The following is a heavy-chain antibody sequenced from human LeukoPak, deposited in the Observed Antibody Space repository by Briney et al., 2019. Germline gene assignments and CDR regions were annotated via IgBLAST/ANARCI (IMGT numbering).Heavy chain of an antibody. CDR3: ARDGHYDFWSGYYRGFDY. Sequence: SVKVSCKASGGTFISYAISWVRQAPGQGLEWMGRIIPILGIANYAQKFQGRVTITADKSTSTAYMELSSLRSEDTAVYYCARDGHYDFWSGYYRGFDYWGQGTLVTVSS. CDR1: GGTFISYA. J-gene: IGHJ4*02. D-gene: IGHD3-3*01. V-gene: IGHV1-69*04. CDR2: IIPILGIA.